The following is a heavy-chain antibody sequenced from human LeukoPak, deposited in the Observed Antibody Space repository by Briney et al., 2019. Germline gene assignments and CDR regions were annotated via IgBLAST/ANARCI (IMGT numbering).Heavy chain of an antibody. Sequence: SETLSLTCTVSGYSIISDYFWGWIRQPPGKGLEWIGTIYHSGSTYYSPSLKSRVTVSVDTSKNQFSLKLSSVTAADTAVYYCARDLGWLVAADAFDIWGQGTMATVSS. J-gene: IGHJ3*02. D-gene: IGHD5-12*01. V-gene: IGHV4-38-2*02. CDR3: ARDLGWLVAADAFDI. CDR1: GYSIISDYF. CDR2: IYHSGST.